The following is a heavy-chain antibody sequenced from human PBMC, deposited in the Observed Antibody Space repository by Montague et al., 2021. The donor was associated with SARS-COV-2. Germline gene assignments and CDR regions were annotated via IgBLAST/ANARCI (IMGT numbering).Heavy chain of an antibody. CDR1: GSSVASGNFY. Sequence: SETPSLTCTVSGSSVASGNFYWSWIRQPPGKGLEWIGYMYYTGHTNYNPSLESRVTMPVDPSNNQFSLTLTSVTAADTAVYYCARSRANVPSRPGFDYWGQGALVTVSS. CDR3: ARSRANVPSRPGFDY. J-gene: IGHJ4*02. D-gene: IGHD6-6*01. CDR2: MYYTGHT. V-gene: IGHV4-61*01.